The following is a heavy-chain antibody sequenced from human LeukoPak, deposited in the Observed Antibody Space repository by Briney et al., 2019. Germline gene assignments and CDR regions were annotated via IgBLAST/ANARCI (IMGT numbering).Heavy chain of an antibody. J-gene: IGHJ6*02. CDR1: GYTFTGYY. CDR2: INPNSGGT. D-gene: IGHD2-21*01. V-gene: IGHV1-2*02. Sequence: ASVKVSCKASGYTFTGYYMHWVRQAPGQGPEWMGWINPNSGGTNYAQKFQGRVTMTRDTSISTAYMELSRLRSDDTAVYYCARASLVADYGMDVWGQGTTVTVSS. CDR3: ARASLVADYGMDV.